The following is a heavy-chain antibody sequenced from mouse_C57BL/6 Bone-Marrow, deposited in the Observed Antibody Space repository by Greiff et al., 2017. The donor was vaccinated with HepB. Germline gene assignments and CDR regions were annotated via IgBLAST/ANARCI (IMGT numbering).Heavy chain of an antibody. J-gene: IGHJ4*01. CDR3: ARNYGSSYESYAMDY. D-gene: IGHD1-1*01. V-gene: IGHV2-2*01. Sequence: VKVVESGPGLVQPSQSLSITCTVSGFSLTSYGVHWVRQSPGKGLEWLGVIWSGGSTDYNAAFISRLSISKDNSKSQVFFKMNSLQADDTAIYYCARNYGSSYESYAMDYWGQGTSVTVSS. CDR2: IWSGGST. CDR1: GFSLTSYG.